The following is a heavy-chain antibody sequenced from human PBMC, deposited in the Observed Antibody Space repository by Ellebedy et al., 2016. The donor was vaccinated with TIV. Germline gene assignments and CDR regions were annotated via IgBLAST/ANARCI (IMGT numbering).Heavy chain of an antibody. J-gene: IGHJ4*02. CDR1: GFTFSTYS. Sequence: GESLKISCAASGFTFSTYSMSWVRQAPGKGLEWLSYISGSSRAIRYADSVKGRFTISRDNAKNLLYLQMNSLRDEDTAVYYCARDQETGITVVVVDRFDSWGQGTRVTVSS. CDR3: ARDQETGITVVVVDRFDS. D-gene: IGHD3-22*01. V-gene: IGHV3-48*02. CDR2: ISGSSRAI.